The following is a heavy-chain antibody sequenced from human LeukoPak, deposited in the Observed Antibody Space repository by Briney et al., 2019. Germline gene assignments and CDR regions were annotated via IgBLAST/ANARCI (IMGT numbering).Heavy chain of an antibody. CDR2: LNPTYDIP. CDR1: GYTFSNYC. Sequence: VASVKVSCKASGYTFSNYCMHWVRQAPGQGLEWMGILNPTYDIPIYAQKFEGRVTMTRDMSTSTVYMELSSLTSDDTAVYFCAKDPRNILTGDYDDFDIWGQGTMVIVSS. V-gene: IGHV1-46*01. J-gene: IGHJ3*02. CDR3: AKDPRNILTGDYDDFDI. D-gene: IGHD3-9*01.